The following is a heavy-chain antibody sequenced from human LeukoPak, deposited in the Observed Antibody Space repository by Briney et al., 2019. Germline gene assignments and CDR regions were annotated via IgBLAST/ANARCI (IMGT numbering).Heavy chain of an antibody. J-gene: IGHJ4*02. V-gene: IGHV4-59*01. Sequence: KPSETLSLTCTVSGGSISSYYWSWIRQPPGKGLEWIGYIYYSGSTNYNPSLKSRVTISVDTSKNQFSLKLSSVTAADTAVYYCATYYYGSGSYPYWGQGTLVTVSS. CDR2: IYYSGST. CDR1: GGSISSYY. D-gene: IGHD3-10*01. CDR3: ATYYYGSGSYPY.